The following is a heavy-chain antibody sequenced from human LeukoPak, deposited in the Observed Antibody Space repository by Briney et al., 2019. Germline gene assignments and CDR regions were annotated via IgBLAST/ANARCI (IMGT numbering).Heavy chain of an antibody. V-gene: IGHV3-30*18. CDR3: AKDLDIVAASGHYYGMDV. CDR2: XXXXESNK. CDR1: GFTFRSYG. D-gene: IGHD5-12*01. Sequence: PGGSLRLSCVASGFTFRSYGIHXXRQAPGKGLEWVAVXXXXESNKSYADSVKGRFTISRDNSENTLYLQMNSLRPEDTAVYYCAKDLDIVAASGHYYGMDVWGQGTTVTVSS. J-gene: IGHJ6*02.